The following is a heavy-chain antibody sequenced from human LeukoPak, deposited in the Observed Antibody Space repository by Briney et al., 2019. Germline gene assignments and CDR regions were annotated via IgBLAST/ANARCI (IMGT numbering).Heavy chain of an antibody. CDR3: ALGYYYDSSGPAAFDY. Sequence: GGSLRLSCAASGFTVSSNYMSWVRQAPGKGLEWVSVIYSGGSTYYADSVKGPFTISRDNSKNTLYLQMNSLRAEDTAVYYCALGYYYDSSGPAAFDYWGQGTLVTVSS. J-gene: IGHJ4*02. V-gene: IGHV3-53*01. CDR2: IYSGGST. D-gene: IGHD3-22*01. CDR1: GFTVSSNY.